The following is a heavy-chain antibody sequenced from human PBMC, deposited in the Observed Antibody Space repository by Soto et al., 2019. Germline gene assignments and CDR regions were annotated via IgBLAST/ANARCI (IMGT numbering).Heavy chain of an antibody. CDR2: IIPIFGTA. CDR1: GGTFSSYA. D-gene: IGHD2-21*02. Sequence: QVQLVQSGAEVKKPGSSVKVSCKASGGTFSSYAISWVRQAPGQGLEWMGGIIPIFGTANYAQKFQGRATITADESTSTASMELTSLRSEATAVNYCAMDLTDCCADGYVLGYYGMDVWGQGTNVTFSS. V-gene: IGHV1-69*12. CDR3: AMDLTDCCADGYVLGYYGMDV. J-gene: IGHJ6*02.